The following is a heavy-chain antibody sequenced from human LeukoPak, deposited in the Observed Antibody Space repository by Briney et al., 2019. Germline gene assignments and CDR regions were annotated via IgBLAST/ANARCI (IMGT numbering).Heavy chain of an antibody. V-gene: IGHV4-31*03. CDR3: ARRGFSHYYDREGFEL. Sequence: PSETLSLTCTVSGGSISSGGYYWSWIRQHPGKGLEWIGYVYYSGSTYYNPSLKSRVTISVDKSKNHFSLKLISATAADTAVYYCARRGFSHYYDREGFELWGQGTLVTVSS. J-gene: IGHJ4*02. CDR1: GGSISSGGYY. CDR2: VYYSGST. D-gene: IGHD3-22*01.